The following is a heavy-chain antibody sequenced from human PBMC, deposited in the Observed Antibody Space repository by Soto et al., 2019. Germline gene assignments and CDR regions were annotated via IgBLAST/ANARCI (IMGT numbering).Heavy chain of an antibody. CDR3: ARGRGNIVATHYYYYMDV. V-gene: IGHV1-8*01. CDR2: MNPNSGNT. J-gene: IGHJ6*03. CDR1: GYTFTSYD. Sequence: ASVKVSCKGSGYTFTSYDINWVRQATGQGLEWMGWMNPNSGNTGYAQKFQGRVTMTRNTSISTAYMELSSLRSEDTAVYYCARGRGNIVATHYYYYMDVWGKGTTVTVSS. D-gene: IGHD5-12*01.